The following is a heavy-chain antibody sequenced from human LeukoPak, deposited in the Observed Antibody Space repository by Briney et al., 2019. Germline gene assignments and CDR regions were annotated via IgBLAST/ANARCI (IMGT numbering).Heavy chain of an antibody. D-gene: IGHD3-22*01. Sequence: ESGPTLVKPTQTLTLTRTLSGLSLSTSGVGVGWIRQPPGKALEWLALIYWNDEKRYSPSLKSRLTITKDTSKIQVVLAMTNVDPVDTATYYCAHTQHSFDSGGVDDALGIWGQGTMVTVSS. CDR3: AHTQHSFDSGGVDDALGI. CDR2: IYWNDEK. J-gene: IGHJ3*02. V-gene: IGHV2-5*01. CDR1: GLSLSTSGVG.